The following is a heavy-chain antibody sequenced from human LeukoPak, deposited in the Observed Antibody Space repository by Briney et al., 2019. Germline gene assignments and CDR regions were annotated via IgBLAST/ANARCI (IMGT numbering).Heavy chain of an antibody. J-gene: IGHJ5*02. CDR3: ARSIVVVPAAWANDWFDP. Sequence: ASVKVSCKASGYTFTNYYIHWVRQAPGQGLECMGIINPSGGSTSYAQKFQGRVTMTRDMSTSTVYMELSSLRSEDTAVYYCARSIVVVPAAWANDWFDPWGQGTLVTVSS. V-gene: IGHV1-46*01. CDR2: INPSGGST. CDR1: GYTFTNYY. D-gene: IGHD2-2*01.